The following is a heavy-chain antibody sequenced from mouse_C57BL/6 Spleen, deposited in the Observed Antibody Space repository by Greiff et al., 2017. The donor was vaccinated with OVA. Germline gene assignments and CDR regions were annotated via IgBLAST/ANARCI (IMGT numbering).Heavy chain of an antibody. J-gene: IGHJ4*01. CDR3: ARGVVAYYYAMDY. D-gene: IGHD1-1*01. CDR2: IYPGSGST. Sequence: VKLQQPGAELVKPGASVKMSCKASGYTFTSYWITWVKQRPGQGLEWIGDIYPGSGSTNYTEKFKSKATLTVDTSSSTAYMQLSSLTSEDSAVYYCARGVVAYYYAMDYWGQGTSVTVSS. V-gene: IGHV1-55*01. CDR1: GYTFTSYW.